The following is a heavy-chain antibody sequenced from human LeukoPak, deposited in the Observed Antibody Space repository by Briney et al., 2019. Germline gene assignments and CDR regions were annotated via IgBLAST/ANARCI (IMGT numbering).Heavy chain of an antibody. D-gene: IGHD3-9*01. Sequence: SETLSLTCTVSGGSISSSSYYWGWIRQPPGKGLEWIGSIYYSGSTYYNPSLKSRVTISVDTSKNQFSLKLSSVTAAETAVYYCARLALRYFDWLGSVFDIWGQGTMVTVSS. CDR3: ARLALRYFDWLGSVFDI. V-gene: IGHV4-39*01. J-gene: IGHJ3*02. CDR2: IYYSGST. CDR1: GGSISSSSYY.